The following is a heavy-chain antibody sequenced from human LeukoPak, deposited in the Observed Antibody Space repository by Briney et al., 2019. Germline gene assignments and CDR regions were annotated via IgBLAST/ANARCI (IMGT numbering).Heavy chain of an antibody. V-gene: IGHV1-24*01. CDR3: ASYALLDIVVVPAAYHNWFDP. CDR2: FDPEDGET. Sequence: ASVTVSCKVSGYTLTELSMHWVRQAPGKGLEWMGGFDPEDGETIYAQKFQGRVTMTEDTSTDTAYMELSSLRSEDTAVYYCASYALLDIVVVPAAYHNWFDPWGQGTLVTVSS. CDR1: GYTLTELS. D-gene: IGHD2-2*01. J-gene: IGHJ5*02.